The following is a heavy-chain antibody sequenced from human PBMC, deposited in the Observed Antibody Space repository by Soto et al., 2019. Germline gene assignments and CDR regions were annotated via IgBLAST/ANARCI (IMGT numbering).Heavy chain of an antibody. D-gene: IGHD3-3*01. CDR3: ERETYYDFWSGYSPLSWFDP. Sequence: PSETLSLTCTVSGGSISSYYCSWIRQPPWKGLEWIGYIYYSGSTNYNPSLKSRVTISVDTSKNQFSLKLSSVTAADTAVYYCERETYYDFWSGYSPLSWFDPWGQLTLVTVSS. CDR1: GGSISSYY. CDR2: IYYSGST. J-gene: IGHJ5*02. V-gene: IGHV4-59*01.